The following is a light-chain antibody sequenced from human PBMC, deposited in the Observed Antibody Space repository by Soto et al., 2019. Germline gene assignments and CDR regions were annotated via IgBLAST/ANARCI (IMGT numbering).Light chain of an antibody. CDR2: DVS. J-gene: IGKJ1*01. CDR1: QGVTTN. CDR3: QQRSNWPRWT. Sequence: EIVMTQSPGTLSVSPGERATLSCRAGQGVTTNFAWYQQKSGQSPRLLIYDVSIRATGVPARFSGTGSETDFTLTISGLQSEDSAVYYCQQRSNWPRWTFGQGTKVDIK. V-gene: IGKV3-15*01.